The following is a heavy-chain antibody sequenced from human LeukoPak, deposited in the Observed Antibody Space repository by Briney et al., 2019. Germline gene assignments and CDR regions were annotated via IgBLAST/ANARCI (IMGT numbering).Heavy chain of an antibody. Sequence: GGSLRLSCAASGFTFSSYGMHWVRQAPGKGLEWVAVISYDGSNKYYADSVKGRFTISRDNSKNTLYLQMNSLRAEDTAVYYCAKDTYYHDSSGYYVFDYWGQGTLVTVSS. CDR3: AKDTYYHDSSGYYVFDY. CDR1: GFTFSSYG. V-gene: IGHV3-30*18. CDR2: ISYDGSNK. J-gene: IGHJ4*02. D-gene: IGHD3-22*01.